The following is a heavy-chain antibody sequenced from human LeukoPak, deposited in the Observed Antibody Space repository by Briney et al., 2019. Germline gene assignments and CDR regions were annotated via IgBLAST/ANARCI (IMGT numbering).Heavy chain of an antibody. CDR1: GFTFGDYA. V-gene: IGHV3-49*04. J-gene: IGHJ4*02. CDR2: IRTKAHGGTT. Sequence: GGSLRLSCSASGFTFGDYAVTWVRQAPGKGLEWLGMIRTKAHGGTTEYAASVKGRFTFSRDDSKSIAYLQMNSLKTEDTAVYYCTRGDWNDDNWGQGTLVTVSS. D-gene: IGHD1-1*01. CDR3: TRGDWNDDN.